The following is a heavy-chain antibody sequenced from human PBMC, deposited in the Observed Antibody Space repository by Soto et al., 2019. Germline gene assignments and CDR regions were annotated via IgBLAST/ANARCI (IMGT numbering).Heavy chain of an antibody. CDR2: LGAADDP. Sequence: EVQLVESGGDVVQPGGSLRLSCAASAFTLSAYDMHWVRQPNGKGLEWVSALGAADDPYYLGSVKGRFTISRENAKNSLYLQMNNLRAGDTAVYYCARAYSGRLPRRADYYYAMDVWGLGTTVTVSS. V-gene: IGHV3-13*05. J-gene: IGHJ6*02. CDR1: AFTLSAYD. D-gene: IGHD2-15*01. CDR3: ARAYSGRLPRRADYYYAMDV.